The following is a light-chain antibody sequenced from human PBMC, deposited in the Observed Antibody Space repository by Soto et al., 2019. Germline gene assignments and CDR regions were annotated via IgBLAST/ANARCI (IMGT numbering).Light chain of an antibody. Sequence: EIVLTQSPGTLSLSPGERASLSCRASQSIANSLAWYQQKPGQAPRLLIFGASNRATGIPDRFSGGGSGTDFTLTISRLEPEDFAVYHCQQYGGSPRTFGQGTKVERK. J-gene: IGKJ1*01. CDR1: QSIANS. CDR3: QQYGGSPRT. V-gene: IGKV3-20*01. CDR2: GAS.